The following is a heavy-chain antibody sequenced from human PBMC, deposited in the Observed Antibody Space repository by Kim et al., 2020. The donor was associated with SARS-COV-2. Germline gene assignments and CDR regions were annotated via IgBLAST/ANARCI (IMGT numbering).Heavy chain of an antibody. CDR2: ISLDGTRK. V-gene: IGHV3-30-3*01. Sequence: GGSLRLSCAVSGFTFSDYNMHWVRQAPGKGLEWVAVISLDGTRKFYGDSVKGRFTISRDNSQNKLYLQMDSLRGEDSAVYYCARRYYLLDYWGQGAQVIV. CDR1: GFTFSDYN. CDR3: ARRYYLLDY. J-gene: IGHJ4*02. D-gene: IGHD3-10*01.